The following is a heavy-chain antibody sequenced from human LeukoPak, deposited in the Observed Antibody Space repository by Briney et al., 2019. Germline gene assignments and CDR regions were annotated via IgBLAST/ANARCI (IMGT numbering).Heavy chain of an antibody. D-gene: IGHD6-13*01. CDR2: IRSKPNNYAT. Sequence: GGSLKLSCAASGFIFSGSDMHWVRQAYGKGLEWVGRIRSKPNNYATAYAASVKGRFTISRDDSKNTAYLQMNSLKNEDTAVYYCTPSPGKAAAGTTSLSWGQGTLVTVSS. CDR3: TPSPGKAAAGTTSLS. V-gene: IGHV3-73*01. J-gene: IGHJ4*02. CDR1: GFIFSGSD.